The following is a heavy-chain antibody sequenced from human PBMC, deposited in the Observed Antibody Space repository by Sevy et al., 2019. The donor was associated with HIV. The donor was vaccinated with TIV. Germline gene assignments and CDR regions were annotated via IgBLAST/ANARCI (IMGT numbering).Heavy chain of an antibody. V-gene: IGHV1-24*01. CDR3: SATREYYSDSYGYFDY. D-gene: IGHD3-22*01. CDR1: GHTLTDLS. CDR2: FDPEDGER. Sequence: ASVKVSCKAAGHTLTDLSMHWVRQAPGKGFEWVGRFDPEDGERIYAQKFQGRVTMTEDTSTDTAYMGLSSLRSEDTAVYYCSATREYYSDSYGYFDYWGQGTLVTVSS. J-gene: IGHJ4*02.